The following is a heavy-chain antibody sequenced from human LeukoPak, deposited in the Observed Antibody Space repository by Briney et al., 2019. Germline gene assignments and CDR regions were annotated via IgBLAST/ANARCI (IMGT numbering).Heavy chain of an antibody. CDR3: ARGPDYDFWSGYYGY. D-gene: IGHD3-3*01. J-gene: IGHJ4*02. Sequence: PSETLSLTCTVSGGSISSYSYYWGWIRQPPGKGLEWIGSIYYSGSTYNNPSLKSRVTMSVDTSKNQFSLVLNSVTAADTAVYYCARGPDYDFWSGYYGYWGQGTLVTVSS. CDR1: GGSISSYSYY. V-gene: IGHV4-39*01. CDR2: IYYSGST.